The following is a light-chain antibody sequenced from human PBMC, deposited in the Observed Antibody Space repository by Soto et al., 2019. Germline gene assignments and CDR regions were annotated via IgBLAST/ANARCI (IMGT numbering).Light chain of an antibody. CDR2: DAS. CDR1: QRIGTW. CDR3: HQYSDSSGA. V-gene: IGKV1-5*01. J-gene: IGKJ1*01. Sequence: DIQVAQAHCTQSGGLGDRNKINCGASQRIGTWLAWYQQKPGKAPKLLIFDASTLESGVPSRFSGSGSGTDFTLTISSLQPDDFATYYSHQYSDSSGAFGQGTKVDI.